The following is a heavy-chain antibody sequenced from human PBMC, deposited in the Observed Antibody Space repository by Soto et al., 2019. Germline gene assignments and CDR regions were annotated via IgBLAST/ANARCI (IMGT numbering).Heavy chain of an antibody. Sequence: EVQLVESGGGLVQPGGSLRLSCAASGLTVSSNYMSWVRQAPGKGLEWVSLIYSGGSTYYADSVRGRFTISRDNSKNTLYLQMNSLRAEDTAVYYCARDLYYYGSGTMGGYFDYSGQGTLVTVSS. CDR1: GLTVSSNY. J-gene: IGHJ4*02. CDR3: ARDLYYYGSGTMGGYFDY. D-gene: IGHD3-10*01. CDR2: IYSGGST. V-gene: IGHV3-66*01.